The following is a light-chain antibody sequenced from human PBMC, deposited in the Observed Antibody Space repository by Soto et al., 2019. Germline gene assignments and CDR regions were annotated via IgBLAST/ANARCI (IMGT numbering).Light chain of an antibody. CDR3: SSYTSSSTLVV. J-gene: IGLJ2*01. Sequence: QCALTQPASESGSPGQSITISCTGTSSDVGDNSVSWYQQHPGKAPKLMIYDVSSRPSGVSNRFSASKSGNTASLTISGLQAEDESDYYCSSYTSSSTLVVFGGGTKVTVL. V-gene: IGLV2-14*01. CDR1: SSDVGDNS. CDR2: DVS.